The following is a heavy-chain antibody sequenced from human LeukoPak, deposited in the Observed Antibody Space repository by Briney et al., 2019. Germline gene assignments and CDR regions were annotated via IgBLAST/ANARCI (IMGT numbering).Heavy chain of an antibody. CDR3: TRVRSGNDFDY. Sequence: PGRSLRLSCSASGFTFGDHAMSWVRQAPGKGLEWVGFIRSIGYGGTTEYAASVEGRFSLSRDDYKSFVYLQMSSLKAEDTAVYYCTRVRSGNDFDYWGQGTLVTVSS. D-gene: IGHD3-10*01. CDR2: IRSIGYGGTT. V-gene: IGHV3-49*04. J-gene: IGHJ4*02. CDR1: GFTFGDHA.